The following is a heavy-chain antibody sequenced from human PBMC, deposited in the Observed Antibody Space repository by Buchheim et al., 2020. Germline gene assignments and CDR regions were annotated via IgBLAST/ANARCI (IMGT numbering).Heavy chain of an antibody. J-gene: IGHJ6*02. CDR3: ARSQPGWYYDFWSGYNGMDV. D-gene: IGHD3-3*01. CDR1: GFTFSSYD. Sequence: EVQLVESGGGLVQPGGSLRLSCAASGFTFSSYDMHWVRQATGKGLEWVSAIGTAGDTYYPGSVKGRFTISRENAKNSLYLPMNSLRAGDTAVYYCARSQPGWYYDFWSGYNGMDVWGQGTT. CDR2: IGTAGDT. V-gene: IGHV3-13*04.